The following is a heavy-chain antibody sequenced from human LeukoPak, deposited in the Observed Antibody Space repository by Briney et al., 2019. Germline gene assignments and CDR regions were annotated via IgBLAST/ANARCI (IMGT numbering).Heavy chain of an antibody. V-gene: IGHV3-74*01. J-gene: IGHJ3*02. CDR2: LNGDGSST. CDR1: GFIFSSYW. Sequence: SGGSLRLSCAASGFIFSSYWMHWVHHAPGKGLVWVSRLNGDGSSTSYLDSVRGQLTISRDNTKNTLYLHMNSLRAEDTGVYYCARERWNSEAFDIWGQGTVVTVSS. CDR3: ARERWNSEAFDI. D-gene: IGHD1-7*01.